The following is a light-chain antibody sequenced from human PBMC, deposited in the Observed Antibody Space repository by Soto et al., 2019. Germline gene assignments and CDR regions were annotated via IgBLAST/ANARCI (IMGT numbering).Light chain of an antibody. CDR2: TDN. V-gene: IGLV1-47*02. CDR3: AAWDDNLRGYWV. CDR1: TSNIGSNY. J-gene: IGLJ2*01. Sequence: QSVLTQPHSASGTPGQRVTISCSGATSNIGSNYVYWYQHLPGTAPKLLIYTDNERPSGVPDRFSGSKSGTSASLAISGLRSDDDADYYCAAWDDNLRGYWVFGGGTKLTVL.